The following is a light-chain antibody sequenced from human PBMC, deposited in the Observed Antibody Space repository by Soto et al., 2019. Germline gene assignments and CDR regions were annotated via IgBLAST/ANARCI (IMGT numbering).Light chain of an antibody. CDR2: RNN. CDR3: AAWDDSLSGPV. CDR1: SSTIGSNY. V-gene: IGLV1-47*01. J-gene: IGLJ2*01. Sequence: QSVLTQPPSASGTPGQRVTILCSGSSSTIGSNYVYWYQQLPGTAPKLLIYRNNQRPSGVPDRFSGSKSGTSASLAISGLRSEDEADYYCAAWDDSLSGPVFGGGTQLTVL.